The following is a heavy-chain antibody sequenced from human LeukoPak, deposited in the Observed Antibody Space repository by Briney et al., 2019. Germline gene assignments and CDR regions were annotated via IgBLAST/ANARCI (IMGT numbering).Heavy chain of an antibody. CDR3: ARRVGGYFDL. D-gene: IGHD1-26*01. CDR1: GGSISTYS. J-gene: IGHJ2*01. Sequence: SETLSLTCTVSGGSISTYSWYWIRQPPAKGLEWIGYIYYSGSTNYNPSLKSRGTISIDTSKNQFPLRLNSVTAADTAVYYCARRVGGYFDLWGRGTLVTVSS. CDR2: IYYSGST. V-gene: IGHV4-59*08.